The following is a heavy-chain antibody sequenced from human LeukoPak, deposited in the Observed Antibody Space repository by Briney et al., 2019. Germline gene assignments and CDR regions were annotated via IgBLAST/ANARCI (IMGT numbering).Heavy chain of an antibody. J-gene: IGHJ3*02. Sequence: PSETLSLTCAVYGGSFSGYYWSWIRQPPGKGLEWIGEINHSGSTNYNPSLKSRVTISVDTSKNQFSLKLCSVTAADTAVYYCARGGQRELRNAFDIWGQGTMVTVSS. CDR1: GGSFSGYY. V-gene: IGHV4-34*01. D-gene: IGHD1-26*01. CDR2: INHSGST. CDR3: ARGGQRELRNAFDI.